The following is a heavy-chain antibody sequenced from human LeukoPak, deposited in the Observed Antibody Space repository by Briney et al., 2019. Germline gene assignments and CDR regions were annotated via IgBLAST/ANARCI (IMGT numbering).Heavy chain of an antibody. D-gene: IGHD2-2*01. V-gene: IGHV3-11*05. CDR3: ARVLTPDDIVVVPAD. CDR1: GFTFSDYY. Sequence: GGSLRLSCAASGFTFSDYYMSWIRQAPGKGLEWVSYISSSSSYTNYADSVKGRFTISRDNAKNSLYLQMNSLRAEDTAVYYCARVLTPDDIVVVPADWGQGTLVTVSS. CDR2: ISSSSSYT. J-gene: IGHJ4*02.